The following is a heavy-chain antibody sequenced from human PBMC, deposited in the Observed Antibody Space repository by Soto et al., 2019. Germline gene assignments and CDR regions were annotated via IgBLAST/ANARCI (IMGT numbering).Heavy chain of an antibody. CDR3: ARDREGVRLFYGMDV. V-gene: IGHV4-61*01. J-gene: IGHJ6*02. D-gene: IGHD3-10*01. Sequence: PSETMSLTCTVSGGSVSSGRNYWTWIHQPPGKGLEWIGFIYYNGNTDYNPSLKSRVTISVDTSMNQFSLRLSSVTAADTAVYYCARDREGVRLFYGMDVWGQGTTVTVSS. CDR2: IYYNGNT. CDR1: GGSVSSGRNY.